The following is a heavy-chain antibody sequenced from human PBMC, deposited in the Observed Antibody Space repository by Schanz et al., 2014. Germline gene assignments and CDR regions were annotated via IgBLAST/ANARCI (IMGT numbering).Heavy chain of an antibody. V-gene: IGHV3-23*04. Sequence: EVQLVESGGGLVEPGGSLGLSCAASGFTFSKAWMTWIRQAPGKGPEWFSAISGSGRDTYYAASVKGRFTISRDNSKNTLSLQMNSLRAEDTAVYYCARDKGGYYPFDYWGQGTLVTVSS. J-gene: IGHJ4*02. CDR3: ARDKGGYYPFDY. D-gene: IGHD3-3*01. CDR2: ISGSGRDT. CDR1: GFTFSKAW.